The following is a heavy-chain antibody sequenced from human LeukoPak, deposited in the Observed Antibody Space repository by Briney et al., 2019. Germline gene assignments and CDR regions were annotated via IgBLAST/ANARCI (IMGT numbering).Heavy chain of an antibody. J-gene: IGHJ6*02. V-gene: IGHV4-59*01. D-gene: IGHD2-2*01. CDR1: GGSISSYY. CDR2: IYYSGST. CDR3: ARDQWMYQPNEYYYYGMDV. Sequence: SETLSLTCTVSGGSISSYYWSWIRQPPGKGLEWIGYIYYSGSTNYNPSLKSRVTISVDTSKNQFSLKLSSVTAADTAVYYCARDQWMYQPNEYYYYGMDVWGQGTTVTVSS.